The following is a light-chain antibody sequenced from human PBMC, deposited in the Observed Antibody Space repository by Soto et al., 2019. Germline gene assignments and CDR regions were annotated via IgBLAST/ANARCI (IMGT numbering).Light chain of an antibody. V-gene: IGLV2-14*01. J-gene: IGLJ2*01. CDR1: SRDVGNYNY. CDR3: SSYSASTNVL. Sequence: QSVLTQPASVSGSPGQSITISCTGTSRDVGNYNYVSWYQQHPGKAPKLMIYEVDNRPSGVSNRFSGSKSGNTASLTISGLQAEDEADYYCSSYSASTNVLFGGGTKVTVL. CDR2: EVD.